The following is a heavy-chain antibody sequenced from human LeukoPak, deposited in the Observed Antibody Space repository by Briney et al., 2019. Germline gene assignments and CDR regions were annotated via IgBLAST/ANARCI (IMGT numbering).Heavy chain of an antibody. CDR1: GFTFSGYT. CDR2: ISSSSSYI. V-gene: IGHV3-21*01. J-gene: IGHJ4*02. CDR3: ARDRTGDFDY. Sequence: PGGSLRLSCAASGFTFSGYTMNWVRQAPGEGLEWVSSISSSSSYIYYADSVKGRFTISRGNAKNSLYLQMNSLRVEDTAVYYCARDRTGDFDYWGQGTLVSVSS.